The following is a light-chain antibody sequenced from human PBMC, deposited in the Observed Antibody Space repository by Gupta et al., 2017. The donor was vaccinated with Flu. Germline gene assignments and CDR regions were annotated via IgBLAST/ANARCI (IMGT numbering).Light chain of an antibody. CDR1: QSVTTN. J-gene: IGKJ1*01. V-gene: IGKV3-15*01. Sequence: PVTLSVSPGERATLSCRASQSVTTNIGWYQQKPGQAPRLLIYAASTRATGIPARFSGSGSGTEFTLTISSLQSEDFAVYYCQQYNGGPPTFGQGTKVEI. CDR3: QQYNGGPPT. CDR2: AAS.